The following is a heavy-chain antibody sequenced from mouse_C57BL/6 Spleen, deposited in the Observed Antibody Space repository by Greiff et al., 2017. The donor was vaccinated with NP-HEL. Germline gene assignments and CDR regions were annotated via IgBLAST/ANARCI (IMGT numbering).Heavy chain of an antibody. CDR3: AGAGVTTGYYFDY. CDR2: INPSTGGT. J-gene: IGHJ2*01. CDR1: GYSFTGYY. V-gene: IGHV1-42*01. Sequence: EVQLQQSGPELVKPGASVKISCKASGYSFTGYYMNWVKQSPEKSLEWIGEINPSTGGTTYNQKFKAKATLTVDKSSSTAYMQLKSLTSEDSAVYYCAGAGVTTGYYFDYWGQGTTLTVSS. D-gene: IGHD2-2*01.